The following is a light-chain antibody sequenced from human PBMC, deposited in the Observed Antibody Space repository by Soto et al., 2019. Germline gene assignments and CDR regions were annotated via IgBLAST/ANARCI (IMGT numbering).Light chain of an antibody. CDR1: SSDVGGYNY. CDR3: SSYTRSSTLV. V-gene: IGLV2-14*01. Sequence: QSVLTQPASVSGSPGQSLTISCTRTSSDVGGYNYVSWYQQHPGKAPKLMIYDVSNRPSGVSNRFSGSKSGNTASLTISGLQAEDEADYYCSSYTRSSTLVFGGGTQLTV. J-gene: IGLJ2*01. CDR2: DVS.